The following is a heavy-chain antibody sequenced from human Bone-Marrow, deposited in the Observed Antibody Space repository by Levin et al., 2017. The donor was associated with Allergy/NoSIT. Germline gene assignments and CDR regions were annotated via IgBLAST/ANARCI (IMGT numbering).Heavy chain of an antibody. D-gene: IGHD1-7*01. CDR3: AREDNWNYDY. CDR1: GFTFSRYA. J-gene: IGHJ4*02. Sequence: GGSLRLSCAASGFTFSRYAMAWVRQAPGQGLEWVSGMSGSGGRTVYADSVKGRFTISRDNSKNIMYLQMNSLRGEDTALYYCAREDNWNYDYWGQGTLVTVSS. CDR2: MSGSGGRT. V-gene: IGHV3-23*01.